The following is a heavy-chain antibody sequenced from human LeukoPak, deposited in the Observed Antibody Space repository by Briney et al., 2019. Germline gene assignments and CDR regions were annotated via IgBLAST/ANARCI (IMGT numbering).Heavy chain of an antibody. J-gene: IGHJ4*02. CDR1: GFTFSSYA. Sequence: GGSLRLSCAASGFTFSSYAMTWVRQAPGKGLEWVSAITDSGGDTYHADSVKGRFTISRDNSESTLYMQMDSLRVEDTAVYYCVKGSERSRPYYFDYWGQGTLVTVSS. CDR3: VKGSERSRPYYFDY. D-gene: IGHD3-3*01. V-gene: IGHV3-23*01. CDR2: ITDSGGDT.